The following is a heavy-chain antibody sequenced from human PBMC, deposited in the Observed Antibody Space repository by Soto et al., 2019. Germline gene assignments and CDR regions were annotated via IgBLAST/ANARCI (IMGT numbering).Heavy chain of an antibody. CDR1: GGSISSRNW. J-gene: IGHJ4*02. Sequence: QVHLQESGPGLVKPSGTLSLTCTVSGGSISSRNWWSWLRQSPTKGLEWIGEIYQSGSTNYNPSLESRVTISVDKSKNQFCLELTSLTAADTAVYYCAKDRLWGSSDRGAPDDFEAWGQGTPVTVSS. CDR2: IYQSGST. V-gene: IGHV4-4*02. D-gene: IGHD6-6*01. CDR3: AKDRLWGSSDRGAPDDFEA.